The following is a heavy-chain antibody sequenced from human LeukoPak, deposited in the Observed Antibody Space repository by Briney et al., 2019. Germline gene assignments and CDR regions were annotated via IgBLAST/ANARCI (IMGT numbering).Heavy chain of an antibody. CDR2: INHSGST. CDR3: ARVSSGWSDAFDI. D-gene: IGHD6-19*01. Sequence: SETLSLTCAVYGGSFSGYYWSWIRQPPGKGLEWIGEINHSGSTNYNPSLESRVTISVDTSKNQFSLKLSSVTAADTAVYYCARVSSGWSDAFDIWGQGTMVTVSS. CDR1: GGSFSGYY. V-gene: IGHV4-34*01. J-gene: IGHJ3*02.